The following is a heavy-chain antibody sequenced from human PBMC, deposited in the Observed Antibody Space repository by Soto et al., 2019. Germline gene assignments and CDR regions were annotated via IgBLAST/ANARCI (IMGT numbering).Heavy chain of an antibody. Sequence: PSDTLSLTCTVSGGSISSYYWSWIRQPPGKGLEWIGYIYYSGSTNYNPSLKSRVTISVDTSKNQFSLKLSSVTAADTAVYYCARVVNWAFDYWGQGTLVTVSS. D-gene: IGHD7-27*01. CDR3: ARVVNWAFDY. CDR2: IYYSGST. J-gene: IGHJ4*02. V-gene: IGHV4-59*01. CDR1: GGSISSYY.